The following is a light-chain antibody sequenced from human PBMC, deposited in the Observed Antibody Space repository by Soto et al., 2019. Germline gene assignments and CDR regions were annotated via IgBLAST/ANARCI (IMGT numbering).Light chain of an antibody. Sequence: EIVMTQSPGTLSLSPGERATLSCRASQSVSSNYLAWFHQKPGQPPRILIYGASSRATGIPDRFSGSGSGTNLPLTISRLELEDFAVYECQQDNNWRPLGQGTRVDIK. CDR1: QSVSSNY. V-gene: IGKV3D-20*02. J-gene: IGKJ1*01. CDR2: GAS. CDR3: QQDNNWRP.